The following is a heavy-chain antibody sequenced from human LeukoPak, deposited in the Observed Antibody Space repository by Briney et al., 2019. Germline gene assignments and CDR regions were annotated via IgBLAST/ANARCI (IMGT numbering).Heavy chain of an antibody. J-gene: IGHJ4*02. CDR2: INPNSGGT. Sequence: ASVKVSCKASGYTFTGYYMHWVPQAPGQGLEWMGWINPNSGGTNYAQKFQGRVTMTRDTSISTAYMELSRLRSDDTAVYYCARGGYSGYDSQLDFDYWGQGTLVTVSS. D-gene: IGHD5-12*01. CDR1: GYTFTGYY. CDR3: ARGGYSGYDSQLDFDY. V-gene: IGHV1-2*02.